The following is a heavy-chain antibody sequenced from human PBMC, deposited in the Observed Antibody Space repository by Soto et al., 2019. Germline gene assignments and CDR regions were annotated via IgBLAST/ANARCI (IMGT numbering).Heavy chain of an antibody. CDR1: GGSISNHY. D-gene: IGHD7-27*01. J-gene: IGHJ4*02. CDR2: IYYNGNT. V-gene: IGHV4-59*11. Sequence: QVQLQESGPGLVKPSETLSLTCTVSGGSISNHYWSWIRQPPGKGLEWIGYIYYNGNTNYNPSLKSRVTMSVDTSNNQISLQLSSVTAADTGVYYCTRANWYSEYWGQGTLVTVSS. CDR3: TRANWYSEY.